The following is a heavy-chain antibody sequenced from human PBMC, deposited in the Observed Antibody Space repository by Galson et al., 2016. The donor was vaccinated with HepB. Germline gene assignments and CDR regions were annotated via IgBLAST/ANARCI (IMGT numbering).Heavy chain of an antibody. CDR1: GFTFSSHS. CDR3: ARGLRWSGFFKIYFYYGRDV. J-gene: IGHJ6*02. V-gene: IGHV3-30*14. D-gene: IGHD3-3*01. Sequence: SLRLSCAASGFTFSSHSMHWARQAPGKGLEWVAVISHDGGNHFYADSVKGRFTISRDNSKNTLYLQMNRLKPDDTAVYFCARGLRWSGFFKIYFYYGRDVWGPGTSVTVS. CDR2: ISHDGGNH.